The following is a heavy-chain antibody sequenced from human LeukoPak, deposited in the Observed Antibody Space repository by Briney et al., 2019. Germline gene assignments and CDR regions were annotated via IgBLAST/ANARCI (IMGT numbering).Heavy chain of an antibody. D-gene: IGHD2-21*02. J-gene: IGHJ3*01. CDR1: GFTFSTYS. V-gene: IGHV3-48*02. Sequence: PGGSLRLSCAASGFTFSTYSMNWVRQAPGKGLEWVSYISSSSSTIYYADSVKGRFTISRDNAKNSLYLQMNSLRDEDTAVYYCAGSYCGGDCLGAFDVWGQGTMVTVSS. CDR3: AGSYCGGDCLGAFDV. CDR2: ISSSSSTI.